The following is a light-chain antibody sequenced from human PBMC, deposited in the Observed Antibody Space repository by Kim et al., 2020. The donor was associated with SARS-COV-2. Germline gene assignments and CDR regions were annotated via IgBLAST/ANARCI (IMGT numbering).Light chain of an antibody. Sequence: SYELTQPPSVSVSPGQTASITCSGDKLGDKYACWYQQKPGQSPVLVIYQDSKRPSGSPERFSGSTSGNTATLTISGTQAMDEADYYCQAWESSTAVFGGGPQLTVL. CDR3: QAWESSTAV. V-gene: IGLV3-1*01. J-gene: IGLJ3*02. CDR2: QDS. CDR1: KLGDKY.